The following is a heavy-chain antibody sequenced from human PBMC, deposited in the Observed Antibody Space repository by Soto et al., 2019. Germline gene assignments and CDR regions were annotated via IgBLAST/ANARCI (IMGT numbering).Heavy chain of an antibody. CDR2: IYYTGST. CDR1: GGSISSYF. CDR3: ATFTWYFDL. J-gene: IGHJ2*01. Sequence: QVQLQESGPGLVKPSETLSLTCTVSGGSISSYFWSWIRQPPGKGLEWIGYIYYTGSTNYNPSLNSRVTTSVDTSKNQFSFQLSSVTAADTAVYYCATFTWYFDLWGRGTLVTVSS. V-gene: IGHV4-59*01.